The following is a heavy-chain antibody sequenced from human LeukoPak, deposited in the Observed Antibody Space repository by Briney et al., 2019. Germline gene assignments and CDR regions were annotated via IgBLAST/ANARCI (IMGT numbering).Heavy chain of an antibody. V-gene: IGHV3-7*01. Sequence: GGSLRLSCAASGFTFSSYWMSWVRQAPGKWLEWVANIKQDGSEKYYVDSVKGRFTISRDNAKNSLYLQMNSLRAEDTAVYYCAKDGGGTIFGMVIILHYMDVWGKGTTVTVSS. CDR3: AKDGGGTIFGMVIILHYMDV. J-gene: IGHJ6*03. CDR2: IKQDGSEK. D-gene: IGHD3-3*01. CDR1: GFTFSSYW.